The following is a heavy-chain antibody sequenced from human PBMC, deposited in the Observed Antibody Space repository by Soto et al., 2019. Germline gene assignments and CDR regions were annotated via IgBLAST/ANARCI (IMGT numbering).Heavy chain of an antibody. CDR3: TRGPRYCSSSLCFAGVTWFDP. D-gene: IGHD2-2*01. CDR1: GYIFTSFG. V-gene: IGHV1-18*04. J-gene: IGHJ5*02. Sequence: ASVKVSCKASGYIFTSFGISWVRQAPGQGLEWMGWISGFNGNTNYARKVQGRVTMTTDKSANTAYMERRSLTSDDTAVYYCTRGPRYCSSSLCFAGVTWFDPWGQGTPVTVSS. CDR2: ISGFNGNT.